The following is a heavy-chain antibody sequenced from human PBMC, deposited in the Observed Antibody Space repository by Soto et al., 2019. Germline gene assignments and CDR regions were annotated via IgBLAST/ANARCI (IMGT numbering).Heavy chain of an antibody. V-gene: IGHV3-9*01. CDR1: GFRGHYYG. J-gene: IGHJ5*02. D-gene: IGHD2-8*01. CDR3: AKGGPTFLKWLGP. CDR2: ISWNSGRI. Sequence: AVSAPSCAXGFRGHYYGIHRIGCAAGKGLDWVSSISWNSGRIGYADAVKGRLNIYRENSQNTLYLQMNNLREDDTAAEYCAKGGPTFLKWLGPSAQGALLPVSS.